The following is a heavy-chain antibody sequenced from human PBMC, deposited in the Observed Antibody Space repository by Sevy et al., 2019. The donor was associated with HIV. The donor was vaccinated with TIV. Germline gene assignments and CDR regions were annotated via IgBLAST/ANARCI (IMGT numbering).Heavy chain of an antibody. V-gene: IGHV1-69*13. Sequence: ASVKVSCKASGGTFSSYAISWVRQAPGQGLEWMGRTIPIFGTANYAQKFQGRVTITADESTSTAYMELSSLRSEDTAVYYCARDRWGSSAFDIWGQGTMVTVSS. CDR3: ARDRWGSSAFDI. CDR1: GGTFSSYA. D-gene: IGHD2-21*01. CDR2: TIPIFGTA. J-gene: IGHJ3*02.